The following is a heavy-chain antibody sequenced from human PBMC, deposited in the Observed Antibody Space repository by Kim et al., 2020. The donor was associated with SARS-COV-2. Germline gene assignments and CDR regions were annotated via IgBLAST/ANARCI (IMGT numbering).Heavy chain of an antibody. Sequence: SETLSLTFTVSGGSISSYYWSWIRQPAGKGLEWIGRIYTSGSTNYNPSLKSRVTMSVDTSKNQFSLKLSSVTAADTAVYYCARVGVPAAMDYNWFDPWGQGTLVTVSS. D-gene: IGHD2-2*01. V-gene: IGHV4-4*07. CDR3: ARVGVPAAMDYNWFDP. CDR2: IYTSGST. CDR1: GGSISSYY. J-gene: IGHJ5*02.